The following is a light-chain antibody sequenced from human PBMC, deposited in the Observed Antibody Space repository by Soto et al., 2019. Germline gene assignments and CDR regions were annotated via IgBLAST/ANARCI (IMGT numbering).Light chain of an antibody. V-gene: IGKV1-39*01. CDR3: QQHYTTPWT. J-gene: IGKJ1*01. CDR1: QTIASY. CDR2: AAS. Sequence: DIQMTQSPSSLSASVGDRVTITCRANQTIASYVNWYRQKPGKAPHLLIFAASRLQSGVPSRFSGSGSGTEFTLAISSLQPEDFATNYCQQHYTTPWTFGQGTKVEIK.